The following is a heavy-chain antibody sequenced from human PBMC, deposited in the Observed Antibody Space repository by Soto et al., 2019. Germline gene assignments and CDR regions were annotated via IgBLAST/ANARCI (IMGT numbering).Heavy chain of an antibody. Sequence: EVQLLESGGGLVQPGGSLTLSCATSGFTFSSYAMVWVRQAAEKGLEWVASISNGDTAYYADSVKGRFTISIGNSENTLYLQMNGLRADDTALYFCAKSRVFIGAIVTLLDSWGQGTQVTVSS. CDR2: ISNGDTA. J-gene: IGHJ4*02. V-gene: IGHV3-23*01. D-gene: IGHD3-16*02. CDR1: GFTFSSYA. CDR3: AKSRVFIGAIVTLLDS.